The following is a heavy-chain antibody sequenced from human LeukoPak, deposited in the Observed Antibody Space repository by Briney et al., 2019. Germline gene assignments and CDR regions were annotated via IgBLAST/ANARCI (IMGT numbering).Heavy chain of an antibody. V-gene: IGHV3-23*01. CDR1: GFTFSSYG. J-gene: IGHJ4*02. D-gene: IGHD3-22*01. CDR3: AKDDSSGYYPY. CDR2: ISGSGGST. Sequence: GGSLRLSCTASGFTFSSYGMHWVRQAPGKGREGGADISGSGGSTYYEDSGKGRFTISSDKSKNTLYLKMNSLRAEDTAVYYCAKDDSSGYYPYWGQGTVVSVST.